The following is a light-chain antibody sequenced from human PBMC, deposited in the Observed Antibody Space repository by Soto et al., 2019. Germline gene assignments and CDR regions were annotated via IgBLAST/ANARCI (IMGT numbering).Light chain of an antibody. J-gene: IGKJ1*01. CDR1: QSVLYSSNNKNY. V-gene: IGKV4-1*01. CDR2: WAS. CDR3: QQYVTSSPRT. Sequence: DIVMTQSPDSLAVSLGERATINCKSSQSVLYSSNNKNYLAWYQQKPGQPPKLLIYWASTRESGVPDRFSGSGSWTDFTLTISSLQAEDVAVYYCQQYVTSSPRTFGQGTKVEIK.